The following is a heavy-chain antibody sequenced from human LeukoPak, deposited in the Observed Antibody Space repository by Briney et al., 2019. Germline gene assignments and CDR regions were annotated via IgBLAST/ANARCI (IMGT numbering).Heavy chain of an antibody. CDR1: GGSLSSYY. J-gene: IGHJ5*02. CDR2: IYYSGST. Sequence: SETLSLTCTVSGGSLSSYYWSWIRQPPGKGLEWIGYIYYSGSTNYNPSLKSRVTISVDTSKNQFSLKLSSVTAADTAVYYCARLSMGIAVAGSHLDPWGQGTLVTVSS. D-gene: IGHD6-19*01. V-gene: IGHV4-59*08. CDR3: ARLSMGIAVAGSHLDP.